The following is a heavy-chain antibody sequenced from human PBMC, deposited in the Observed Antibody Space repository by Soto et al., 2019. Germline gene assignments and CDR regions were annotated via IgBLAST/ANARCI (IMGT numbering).Heavy chain of an antibody. D-gene: IGHD2-8*01. CDR3: ARNSRVLGMRYNWFDP. J-gene: IGHJ5*02. CDR1: GFTFSSYG. V-gene: IGHV3-33*01. Sequence: QVQLVESGGGVVQPGRSLRLSCAASGFTFSSYGMHWFRQAPGKGLEWVAVIWYDGSNKYYADSVKGRFTISRDNSKNTRYLQMNSLSAEDTAVYYCARNSRVLGMRYNWFDPWGQGTLVPVSS. CDR2: IWYDGSNK.